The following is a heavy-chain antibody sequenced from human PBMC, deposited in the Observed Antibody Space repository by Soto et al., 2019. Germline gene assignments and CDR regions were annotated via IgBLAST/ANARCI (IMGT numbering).Heavy chain of an antibody. Sequence: EVQLLESGGGLVQPGGSLRLSCAGSGFTFSNYGMSWGRQAPGQGLEWVTSMTDSGDRPEYAYSVKGRFTISRDNSKNTLYLQMTSLRAEDTAVYYCVKETSGTWGYMADWGRGTTVTVSS. J-gene: IGHJ6*02. CDR3: VKETSGTWGYMAD. D-gene: IGHD2-15*01. V-gene: IGHV3-23*01. CDR1: GFTFSNYG. CDR2: MTDSGDRP.